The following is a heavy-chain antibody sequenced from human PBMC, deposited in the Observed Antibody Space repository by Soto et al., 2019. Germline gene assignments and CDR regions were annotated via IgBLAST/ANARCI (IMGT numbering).Heavy chain of an antibody. CDR2: ISGSGGST. J-gene: IGHJ4*02. D-gene: IGHD4-17*01. CDR1: GFTFSSYA. V-gene: IGHV3-23*01. Sequence: GGSLRLSCAASGFTFSSYAMSWVRQAPGKGLEWVSAISGSGGSTYYADSVKGRFTISRDNSKNTLYLQMNSLRAEDTAVYYCANRVTVTTSYYFDYWGQGTLVTVSS. CDR3: ANRVTVTTSYYFDY.